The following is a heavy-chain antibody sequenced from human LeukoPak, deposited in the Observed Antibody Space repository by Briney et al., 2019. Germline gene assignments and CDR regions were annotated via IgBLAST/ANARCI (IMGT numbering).Heavy chain of an antibody. CDR3: ARLLVSSDTDYFDY. D-gene: IGHD6-19*01. CDR1: GGSFSGYY. Sequence: SETLSLTCAVYGGSFSGYYWSWIRQPPGKGLEWIGEINHSGSTNYNPSLKSRVTISVDTSKNQFSLKLSSVTAADTAVYYCARLLVSSDTDYFDYWGQGTLVTVSS. V-gene: IGHV4-34*01. J-gene: IGHJ4*02. CDR2: INHSGST.